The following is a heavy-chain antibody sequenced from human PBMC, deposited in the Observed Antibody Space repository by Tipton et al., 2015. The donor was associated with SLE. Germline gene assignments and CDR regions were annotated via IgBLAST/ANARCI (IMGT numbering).Heavy chain of an antibody. J-gene: IGHJ4*02. CDR1: GGSISSYY. CDR2: VYTSGST. V-gene: IGHV4-4*08. CDR3: ARGKTRVEY. D-gene: IGHD1-14*01. Sequence: TLSLTCTVSGGSISSYYWSWIRQPPGKGLEWIGYVYTSGSTIYNPSLKSRVTISVDTSKNQVSLKLNSVTAADTAVYYCARGKTRVEYWGQGTLVTVPS.